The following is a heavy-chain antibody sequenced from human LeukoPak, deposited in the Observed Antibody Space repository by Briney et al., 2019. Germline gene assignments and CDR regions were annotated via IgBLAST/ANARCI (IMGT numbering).Heavy chain of an antibody. D-gene: IGHD2-2*01. CDR2: MNPNSGNT. Sequence: ASVKVSCKASGYTFTSYDINWVRQATGQGPEWMGWMNPNSGNTGYAQKFQGRVTITRNTSISTAYMELSSLRSEDTAVYYCARGARYCSSTSCYFDFDYWGQGTLVTVSS. V-gene: IGHV1-8*03. J-gene: IGHJ4*02. CDR3: ARGARYCSSTSCYFDFDY. CDR1: GYTFTSYD.